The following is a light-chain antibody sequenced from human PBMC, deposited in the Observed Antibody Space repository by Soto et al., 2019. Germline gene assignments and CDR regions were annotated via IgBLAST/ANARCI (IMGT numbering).Light chain of an antibody. CDR2: AAS. Sequence: DIQLTQSPSFLSASVGDRVTITCRASQGISSYLAWYQQKPGKAPNLLIYAASTLQSGVPSRFSGSGSATEFTLTISSLQPEDFATYYCQQHNSYPVTFGGGTKVEIK. CDR3: QQHNSYPVT. V-gene: IGKV1-9*01. CDR1: QGISSY. J-gene: IGKJ4*01.